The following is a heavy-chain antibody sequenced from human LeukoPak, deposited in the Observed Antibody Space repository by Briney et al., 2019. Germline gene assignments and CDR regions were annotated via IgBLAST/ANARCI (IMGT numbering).Heavy chain of an antibody. CDR3: ARADTYGPVYAFDI. CDR2: ISSSSSYI. D-gene: IGHD4-17*01. J-gene: IGHJ3*02. V-gene: IGHV3-21*01. Sequence: PGGSLRLSCAASGFTFSSYSMNWVRQAPGKGLEWVSSISSSSSYIYYADSVKGRFTISRDNAKNSLYLQMNSLRAEDTAVYYCARADTYGPVYAFDIWGQGTMVTVSS. CDR1: GFTFSSYS.